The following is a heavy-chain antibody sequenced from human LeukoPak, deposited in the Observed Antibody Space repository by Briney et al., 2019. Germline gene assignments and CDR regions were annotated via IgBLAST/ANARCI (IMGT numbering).Heavy chain of an antibody. CDR2: INQGASEK. CDR3: ARGTPYYYDTSLHDWFDP. Sequence: GGSLRLSCEVSGFSFSSYWMSWVRQAPGKGLEWVASINQGASEKHYVDSVKGRFTISRDNAKNSLYLQMNSLRAEDTAVYYCARGTPYYYDTSLHDWFDPWGQGTLVTVSS. V-gene: IGHV3-7*01. CDR1: GFSFSSYW. D-gene: IGHD3-22*01. J-gene: IGHJ5*02.